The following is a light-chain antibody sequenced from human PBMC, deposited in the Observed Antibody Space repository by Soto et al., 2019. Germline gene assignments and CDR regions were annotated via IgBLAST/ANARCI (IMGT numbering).Light chain of an antibody. CDR3: SSYTSSSTV. CDR2: DVS. J-gene: IGLJ2*01. V-gene: IGLV2-14*03. Sequence: QSALTQPASVSGSPGQSITISCTGTSSDVGDYNYVSWYQHHPGKAPKLMIYDVSNRPSGVSNRFSGSKSGNTASLTISGLQAEDEADYYFSSYTSSSTVFGGGTQLTVL. CDR1: SSDVGDYNY.